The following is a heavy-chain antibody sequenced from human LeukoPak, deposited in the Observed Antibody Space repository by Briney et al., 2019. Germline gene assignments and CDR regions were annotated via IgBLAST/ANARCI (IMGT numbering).Heavy chain of an antibody. J-gene: IGHJ4*02. CDR2: ITGNGGAT. D-gene: IGHD3-22*01. CDR1: GFTFSSYS. CDR3: ARDFDSSGSYYGVFDY. Sequence: GGSLRLSCAASGFTFSSYSMNWVRQAPGKGLEWVSAITGNGGATYNADSVKGRFTISRDSSKNTLFLQMNSLRAEDTAVYYCARDFDSSGSYYGVFDYWGQGTLVTVSS. V-gene: IGHV3-23*01.